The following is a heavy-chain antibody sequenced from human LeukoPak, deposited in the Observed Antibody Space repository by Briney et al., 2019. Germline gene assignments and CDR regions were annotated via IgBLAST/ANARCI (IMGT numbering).Heavy chain of an antibody. J-gene: IGHJ4*02. Sequence: GRSLRLSCAASGFTFSSYGMHWVRQAPCKGLEWVAVISYDGSNKYYADSVKGRFTISRDNSKNTLYLQMNSLRAEDTAVYYCAKDRYYGSGSYWDWGQGTLVTVSS. CDR1: GFTFSSYG. D-gene: IGHD3-10*01. CDR3: AKDRYYGSGSYWD. CDR2: ISYDGSNK. V-gene: IGHV3-30*18.